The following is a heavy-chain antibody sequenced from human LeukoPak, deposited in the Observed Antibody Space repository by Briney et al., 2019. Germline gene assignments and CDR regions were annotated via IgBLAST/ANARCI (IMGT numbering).Heavy chain of an antibody. CDR3: VRDRTLGVRDGFILA. D-gene: IGHD5-24*01. Sequence: PGGSLRLSCAASGFTFSAYNMIWVRQAPGKGLEWLSYISGSSSAIYYADSVQGRFTISRDNAMNSLSLQMSSLRVEDTAVYYCVRDRTLGVRDGFILAWGQGTLVTVSS. CDR1: GFTFSAYN. J-gene: IGHJ5*02. CDR2: ISGSSSAI. V-gene: IGHV3-48*01.